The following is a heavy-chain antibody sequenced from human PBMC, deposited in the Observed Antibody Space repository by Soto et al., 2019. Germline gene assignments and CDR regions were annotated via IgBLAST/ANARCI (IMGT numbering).Heavy chain of an antibody. Sequence: GGSLRLSCAASGFTVSSNYMSWVRQAPGKGLEWVSVIYSGGSTYYADSVKGRFTISRDNSKNTLYLQMNSLRAEDTAVYYCARERGSGWSHFDYRGQGTPVTVSS. CDR1: GFTVSSNY. D-gene: IGHD6-19*01. CDR3: ARERGSGWSHFDY. V-gene: IGHV3-53*01. J-gene: IGHJ4*02. CDR2: IYSGGST.